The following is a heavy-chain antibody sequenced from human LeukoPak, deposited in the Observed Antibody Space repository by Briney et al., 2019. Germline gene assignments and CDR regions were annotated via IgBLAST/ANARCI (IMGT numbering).Heavy chain of an antibody. V-gene: IGHV3-7*01. Sequence: GGSLRLSCAASGFTFSSYWMSWVRQAPGKGLEWVANIKQDGSEKYYVDSVKGRFTISRDNAKNSLHLQMNSLRAEDTAVYYCARDILTGYLSQYYFDYWGQGTLVTGSS. D-gene: IGHD3-9*01. J-gene: IGHJ4*02. CDR3: ARDILTGYLSQYYFDY. CDR2: IKQDGSEK. CDR1: GFTFSSYW.